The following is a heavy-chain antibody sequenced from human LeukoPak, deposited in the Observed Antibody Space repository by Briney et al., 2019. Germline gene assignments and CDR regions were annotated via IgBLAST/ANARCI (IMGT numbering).Heavy chain of an antibody. CDR3: ARQVPDHNDGSGSPIWFDP. J-gene: IGHJ5*02. V-gene: IGHV4-59*08. CDR2: ISHSGST. CDR1: GDSISSYD. D-gene: IGHD3-22*01. Sequence: PSETLSLTCTVSGDSISSYDWSWIRQPPGKGLEWIGYISHSGSTNYYPSLKSRVTISLDTSKNQFSLKLTSVTAADTAVYYCARQVPDHNDGSGSPIWFDPWGQGSMVTVSS.